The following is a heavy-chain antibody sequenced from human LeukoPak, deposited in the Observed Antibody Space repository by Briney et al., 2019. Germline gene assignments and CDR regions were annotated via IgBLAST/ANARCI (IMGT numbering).Heavy chain of an antibody. J-gene: IGHJ4*02. CDR1: GFTFSSYS. D-gene: IGHD3-22*01. CDR2: ISSSSSTI. Sequence: PGGSLRLSCAASGFTFSSYSMNWVRQAPGKGLEWVSYISSSSSTIYYADSVKGRFTISRDNAKNSLYLQMNSLRAEDTAVYYCARDSPYYYDSSGPHLDYWGQGTLVTVSS. V-gene: IGHV3-48*04. CDR3: ARDSPYYYDSSGPHLDY.